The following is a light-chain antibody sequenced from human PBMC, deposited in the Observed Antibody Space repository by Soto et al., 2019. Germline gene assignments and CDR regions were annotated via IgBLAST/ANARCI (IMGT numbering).Light chain of an antibody. CDR2: GAS. Sequence: EKVMTQSPATLSITTGERATLSCRASQSVSSNLAWYQQKPGQAPRLLIYGASTRATGIPARFSGSGSGTEFTLTISSLQSEDFAVYYCQQYNNWPMWTFGPGTKVDIK. J-gene: IGKJ1*01. V-gene: IGKV3-15*01. CDR3: QQYNNWPMWT. CDR1: QSVSSN.